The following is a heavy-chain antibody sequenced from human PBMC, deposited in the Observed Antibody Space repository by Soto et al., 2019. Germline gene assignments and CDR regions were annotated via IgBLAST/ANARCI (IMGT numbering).Heavy chain of an antibody. Sequence: PSETLSLTCTVSGASIINSYYYWSWLRQTPGKGLEWIGHVFHNGRTYYNPSLKGRVGILVDTSRNHFSLNLNSMTVADAAVYYCARWVEVSLDYFDSWGQGIPVTVSS. J-gene: IGHJ4*02. CDR1: GASIINSYYY. CDR2: VFHNGRT. D-gene: IGHD1-1*01. V-gene: IGHV4-30-4*01. CDR3: ARWVEVSLDYFDS.